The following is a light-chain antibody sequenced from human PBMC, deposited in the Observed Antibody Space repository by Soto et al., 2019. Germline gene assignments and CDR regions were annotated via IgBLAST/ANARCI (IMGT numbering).Light chain of an antibody. Sequence: EMVLTQSPATLSSSPGETANLSCRASQYVGSRLAWYQHKPGQAPRLLIYYMSKRATGITARFSGSGSGTDFTLTISSLAPDDFAIYYCHQRQSWPRTFGQGTKVEIK. CDR1: QYVGSR. V-gene: IGKV3-11*01. CDR2: YMS. CDR3: HQRQSWPRT. J-gene: IGKJ1*01.